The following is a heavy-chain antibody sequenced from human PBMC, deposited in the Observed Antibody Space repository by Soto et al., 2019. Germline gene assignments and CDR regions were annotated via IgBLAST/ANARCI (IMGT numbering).Heavy chain of an antibody. D-gene: IGHD5-18*01. CDR3: ARESGYSYGSSYYYYGMDV. CDR2: INHSGST. CDR1: GGSFSCYY. V-gene: IGHV4-34*01. J-gene: IGHJ6*02. Sequence: PSETLSLTCAVYGGSFSCYYWSWIRQPPGKGLEWIGEINHSGSTNYNPSLKSRVTISVDTSKNQFSLKLSSVTAADTAVYYCARESGYSYGSSYYYYGMDVWGQGTTVTVSS.